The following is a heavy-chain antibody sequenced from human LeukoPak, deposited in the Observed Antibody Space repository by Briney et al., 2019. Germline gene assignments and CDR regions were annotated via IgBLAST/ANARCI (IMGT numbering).Heavy chain of an antibody. CDR3: AKDAYSYGYADY. J-gene: IGHJ4*02. V-gene: IGHV3-23*01. Sequence: PGGSLRLSCAASGFTFISYAMSWVRQAPGKGLEWVSAISGSGGSTYYADSVKGRFTISRDNSRNTLYLQMNSLRAEDTAVYYCAKDAYSYGYADYWGQGTLVTVSS. CDR2: ISGSGGST. D-gene: IGHD5-18*01. CDR1: GFTFISYA.